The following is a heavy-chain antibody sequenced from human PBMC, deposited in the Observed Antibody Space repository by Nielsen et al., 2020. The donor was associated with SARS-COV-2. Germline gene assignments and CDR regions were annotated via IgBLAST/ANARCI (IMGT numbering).Heavy chain of an antibody. V-gene: IGHV4-59*12. Sequence: SETLSLTCTVSGGSISTYYWSWIRQPPGKGLEWIGYIYYSGTTKYNPSLKSRVTISLDTSKNQFSLNLSSVTAADTAVYYCARDGIAAAGTYFDYWGQGSLVTVSS. D-gene: IGHD6-13*01. J-gene: IGHJ4*02. CDR1: GGSISTYY. CDR2: IYYSGTT. CDR3: ARDGIAAAGTYFDY.